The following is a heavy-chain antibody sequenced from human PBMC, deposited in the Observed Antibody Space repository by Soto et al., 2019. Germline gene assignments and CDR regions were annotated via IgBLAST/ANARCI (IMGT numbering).Heavy chain of an antibody. V-gene: IGHV4-4*07. CDR3: AREGSYSAYNFAHGIQLWSFDF. D-gene: IGHD5-12*01. CDR1: GGSINTFY. CDR2: IFSSGST. J-gene: IGHJ4*02. Sequence: QVRLQESGPGLLKPPETLSLTCTVSGGSINTFYWSWVRQPAGKGLEWIGRIFSSGSTSFNPSLERRVAMSVDTYKNHFSLNLSSVTAADMAVYYCAREGSYSAYNFAHGIQLWSFDFWGQGALVTVSS.